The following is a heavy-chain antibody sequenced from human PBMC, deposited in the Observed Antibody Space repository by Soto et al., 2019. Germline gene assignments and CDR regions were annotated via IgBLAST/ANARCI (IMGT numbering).Heavy chain of an antibody. CDR3: ARARGRFLEWLLYYYYGMDV. CDR2: INHSGST. CDR1: GGSFSGYY. D-gene: IGHD3-3*01. V-gene: IGHV4-34*01. Sequence: PSETLSLTCAVYGGSFSGYYWSWIRQPPGKGLEWIGEINHSGSTNYNPSLKSRVTISVDTSKNQFSLKLSSVTAADTAVYYCARARGRFLEWLLYYYYGMDVWGQGTTLTVSS. J-gene: IGHJ6*02.